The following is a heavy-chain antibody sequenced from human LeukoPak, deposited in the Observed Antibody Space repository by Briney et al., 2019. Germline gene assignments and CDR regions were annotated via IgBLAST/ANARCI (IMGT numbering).Heavy chain of an antibody. CDR2: IYTSGST. CDR1: GGSISSGSYY. D-gene: IGHD6-19*01. J-gene: IGHJ4*02. Sequence: SETLSLTCTVSGGSISSGSYYWSWIRQPAGKGLEWIGRIYTSGSTNYNPSLKSRVTISVDTSKNQFSLKLSSVTAADTAVYYCARHLYTAAYSSGWSFDYWGQGTLVTVSS. CDR3: ARHLYTAAYSSGWSFDY. V-gene: IGHV4-61*02.